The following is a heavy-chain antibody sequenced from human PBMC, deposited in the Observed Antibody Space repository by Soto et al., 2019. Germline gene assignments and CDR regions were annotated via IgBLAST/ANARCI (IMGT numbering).Heavy chain of an antibody. D-gene: IGHD3-16*01. CDR2: IIPILGIA. CDR3: ARVKEYDWYYYGMDV. CDR1: GGTFSSYT. V-gene: IGHV1-69*02. Sequence: QVQLVQSGAEVKKPGSSVKVSCKASGGTFSSYTISWVRQAPGQGLEWMGRIIPILGIANYAQKFQCRVTITADKSTSTAYMELSSLRSEDTAVYYCARVKEYDWYYYGMDVWGQGTTVTVSS. J-gene: IGHJ6*02.